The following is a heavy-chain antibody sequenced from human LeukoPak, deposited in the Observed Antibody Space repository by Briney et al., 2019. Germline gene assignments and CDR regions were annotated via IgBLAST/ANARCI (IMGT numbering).Heavy chain of an antibody. Sequence: SGTLSLTCAVSNDSISTNKWWNWVRQPPGKGLQWIGEIHQSGNVNYNPSLKSRVTISVDKSKNQFSLKLNSVTAADTAMCYCARAPGVVGTGGYLDPWGQGTLVTVSS. CDR1: NDSISTNKW. CDR3: ARAPGVVGTGGYLDP. CDR2: IHQSGNV. V-gene: IGHV4-4*02. D-gene: IGHD3-3*01. J-gene: IGHJ5*02.